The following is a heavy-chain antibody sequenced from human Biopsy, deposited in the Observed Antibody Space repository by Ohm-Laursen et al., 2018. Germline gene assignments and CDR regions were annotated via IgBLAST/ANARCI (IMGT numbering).Heavy chain of an antibody. CDR2: ISPNSGGT. CDR3: ARDIMNRIAGLVARSDVFDV. Sequence: SVKVSCKGSGYAVTDYFLHWLRQAPGQGPEWMGWISPNSGGTNYAQKFQGRITMTTDTSTSTVYLELRRLISDDTAVYYCARDIMNRIAGLVARSDVFDVWGQGTLVTVSS. J-gene: IGHJ3*01. V-gene: IGHV1-2*02. CDR1: GYAVTDYF. D-gene: IGHD3-16*01.